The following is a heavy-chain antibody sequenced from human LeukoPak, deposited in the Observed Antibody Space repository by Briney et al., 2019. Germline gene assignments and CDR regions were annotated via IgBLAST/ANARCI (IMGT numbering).Heavy chain of an antibody. Sequence: GSLRLSCAASGFTVSSNYMSWVRQAPGKGLEWVSVIYSGGSTYYADSVKGRFAISRHNSKNTLYLQMNSLRAEDTAVYYCARNALPGYSSGRLEYWGQGTLVTVSS. CDR2: IYSGGST. CDR3: ARNALPGYSSGRLEY. J-gene: IGHJ4*02. V-gene: IGHV3-53*04. D-gene: IGHD6-19*01. CDR1: GFTVSSNY.